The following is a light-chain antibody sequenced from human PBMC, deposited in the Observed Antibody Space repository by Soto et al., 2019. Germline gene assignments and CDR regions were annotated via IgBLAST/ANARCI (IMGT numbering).Light chain of an antibody. CDR3: SSYTGSSTPYV. CDR1: SSDIGSYNF. Sequence: QAVVTQPASVSGSPGQSITISCTGTSSDIGSYNFVSWYQQHPGKAPKVMIYDVNHRPSGVSDRFSGSKSGNTASLTISGLQAEDEADYYCSSYTGSSTPYVFGAGTKVTVL. J-gene: IGLJ1*01. CDR2: DVN. V-gene: IGLV2-14*01.